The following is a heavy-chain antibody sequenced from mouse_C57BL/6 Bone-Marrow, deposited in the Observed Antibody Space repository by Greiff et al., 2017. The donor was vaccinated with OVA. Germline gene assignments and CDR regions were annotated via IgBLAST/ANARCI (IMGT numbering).Heavy chain of an antibody. CDR1: GFTFSDYY. J-gene: IGHJ3*01. D-gene: IGHD1-1*01. CDR3: SRPRDYFSSYGAWFAY. V-gene: IGHV5-12*01. CDR2: ISNGGGST. Sequence: EVNLVESGGGLVQPGGSLKLSCAASGFTFSDYYMYWVRQTPEKRLEWVAYISNGGGSTYYPDTVKGRFTLSRDNANNTLSMQLSRLKSEDTALYYCSRPRDYFSSYGAWFAYWGQGTLVTVSA.